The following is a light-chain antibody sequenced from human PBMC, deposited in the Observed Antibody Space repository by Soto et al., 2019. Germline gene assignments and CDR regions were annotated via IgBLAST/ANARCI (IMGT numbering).Light chain of an antibody. V-gene: IGKV1-6*01. J-gene: IGKJ1*01. CDR1: QDIRTA. Sequence: AIQMTQSPSSLSASVGDRVTITCRASQDIRTALGWYQQKPGKAPRLLIYGTFSLQSGVPSRFRGSGSGTDFSLTISSLQPDDFATYYCLQDFKYPRTFGQGTKVEVK. CDR2: GTF. CDR3: LQDFKYPRT.